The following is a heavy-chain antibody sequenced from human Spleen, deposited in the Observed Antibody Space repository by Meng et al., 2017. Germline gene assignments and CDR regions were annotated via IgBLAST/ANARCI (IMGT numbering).Heavy chain of an antibody. CDR3: ARAQYYDIFTGAFDI. CDR1: GFTFSDYG. V-gene: IGHV3-33*01. Sequence: GESLKISCAASGFTFSDYGIHWVRQAPGKGLEWVAVIWYDGTNKYYGDSVEGRFTSSRDNSKNTLYLQMNSLRAEDTAVYYCARAQYYDIFTGAFDIWGQGTMVTVSS. J-gene: IGHJ3*02. D-gene: IGHD3-9*01. CDR2: IWYDGTNK.